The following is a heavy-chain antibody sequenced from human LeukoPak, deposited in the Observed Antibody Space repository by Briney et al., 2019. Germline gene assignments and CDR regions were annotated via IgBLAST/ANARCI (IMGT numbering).Heavy chain of an antibody. V-gene: IGHV1-2*02. D-gene: IGHD6-19*01. Sequence: ASVKVSCKASGGTFSSYAISWVRQAPGQGLEWMGWINPNNGGTNYAEKFQGRVTMTRDTSISTVYMELSSLRSDDTAVYYCAREGVAGTVDYWGQGTLVTVSS. J-gene: IGHJ4*02. CDR2: INPNNGGT. CDR1: GGTFSSYA. CDR3: AREGVAGTVDY.